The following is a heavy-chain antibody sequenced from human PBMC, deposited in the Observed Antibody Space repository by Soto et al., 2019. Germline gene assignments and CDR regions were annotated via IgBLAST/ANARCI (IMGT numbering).Heavy chain of an antibody. CDR1: GFAFSNAW. D-gene: IGHD3-16*01. Sequence: GSLRLSCAASGFAFSNAWINWVRQAPGRGLEWVGRIKSKTDGGSADYAAPVKGRFDVSRDDSKNIVYLQMNSLKTEDTAVYYCTSESRTIMPEVSFDNWGNGTLVTVAS. V-gene: IGHV3-15*07. CDR2: IKSKTDGGSA. J-gene: IGHJ4*01. CDR3: TSESRTIMPEVSFDN.